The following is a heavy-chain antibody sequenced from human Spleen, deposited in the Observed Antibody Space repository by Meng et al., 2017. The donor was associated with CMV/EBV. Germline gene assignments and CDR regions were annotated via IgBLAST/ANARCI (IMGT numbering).Heavy chain of an antibody. CDR3: ARDSGSY. Sequence: SETLSLTCAVSGGSISSSNWWSWVRQPPGKRLEWIGEIYHSGYTNYNPSLKSRVTMSVDTSKNQFSLKLSSVTAADTAVYYCARDSGSYWGQGTLVTVSS. CDR1: GGSISSSNW. CDR2: IYHSGYT. D-gene: IGHD1-14*01. J-gene: IGHJ4*02. V-gene: IGHV4-4*02.